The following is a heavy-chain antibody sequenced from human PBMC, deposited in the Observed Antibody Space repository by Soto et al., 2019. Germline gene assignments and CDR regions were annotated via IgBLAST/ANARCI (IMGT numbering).Heavy chain of an antibody. CDR3: ARAIPQGGIVVVTAAPPDAFDI. Sequence: SETLSLTCTVSGGSISSYYWIWIRQPPGKGLEWIGYIYYSGSTNYNPSLKSRVTISVDTSKNQFSLKLSSVTAADTAVYYCARAIPQGGIVVVTAAPPDAFDIWGQGTMVTVSS. V-gene: IGHV4-59*01. CDR2: IYYSGST. D-gene: IGHD2-21*02. J-gene: IGHJ3*02. CDR1: GGSISSYY.